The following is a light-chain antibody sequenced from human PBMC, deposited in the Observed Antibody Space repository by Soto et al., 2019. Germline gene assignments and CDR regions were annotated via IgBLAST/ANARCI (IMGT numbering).Light chain of an antibody. CDR2: DTS. J-gene: IGKJ4*01. CDR1: QGIGDT. Sequence: EVVMRQSPATLSLSPGEGPTLSCRASQGIGDTLAWYQHKPGQTPRLLIYDTSIRATGVPTRFSGSRSGAEFTLTINSLQSEDFAVYYCQPYNDWPLTFGGGTKVDIK. CDR3: QPYNDWPLT. V-gene: IGKV3-15*01.